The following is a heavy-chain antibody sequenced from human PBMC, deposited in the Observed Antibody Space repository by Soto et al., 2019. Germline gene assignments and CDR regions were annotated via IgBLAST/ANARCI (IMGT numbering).Heavy chain of an antibody. Sequence: HLVESGPEVKKPGASVKISCKVSGSTFTSNAIGWVRQAPGQGLEWMGWISTYNEHMESAPRLRDRRTMTTDTSTTTAYMELRNLQSDDTALYYCAYVAGSETADYDFDLWGQGTPVTISS. CDR1: GSTFTSNA. J-gene: IGHJ4*02. CDR3: AYVAGSETADYDFDL. CDR2: ISTYNEHM. V-gene: IGHV1-18*04. D-gene: IGHD4-17*01.